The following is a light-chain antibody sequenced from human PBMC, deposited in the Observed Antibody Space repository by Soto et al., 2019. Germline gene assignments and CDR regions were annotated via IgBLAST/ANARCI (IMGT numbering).Light chain of an antibody. CDR1: QSVSSSY. V-gene: IGKV3-20*01. Sequence: EILFTQSPGTLSLSPGERATLSCRASQSVSSSYIAWYQQKPGKAPRLLIYGASNRATGIPDRLSGSGSGTDFTLPIRRLEPEDFAVYYCQQYGSSGTFGQGTKVDIK. CDR2: GAS. CDR3: QQYGSSGT. J-gene: IGKJ1*01.